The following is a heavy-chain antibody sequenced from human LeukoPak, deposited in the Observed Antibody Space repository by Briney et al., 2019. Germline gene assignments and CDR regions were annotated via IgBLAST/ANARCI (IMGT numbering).Heavy chain of an antibody. CDR3: AKQRKIEDSSGWSDAFDI. Sequence: GGSLRLSCAASGFTFSSYAMSWVRQAPGKGLEWVSCISGSGVGTYYTDSVKGRFTISRDNSKNTLYLQMNSLRDEDTAVYYCAKQRKIEDSSGWSDAFDIWGQGTMVTVSS. D-gene: IGHD6-19*01. CDR1: GFTFSSYA. J-gene: IGHJ3*02. CDR2: ISGSGVGT. V-gene: IGHV3-23*01.